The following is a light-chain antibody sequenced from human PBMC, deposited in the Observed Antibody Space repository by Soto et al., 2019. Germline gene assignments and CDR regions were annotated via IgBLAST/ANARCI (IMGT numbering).Light chain of an antibody. CDR2: EVS. J-gene: IGLJ3*02. Sequence: QSALTQPASVSGSPGQSITISCTATSSDFGAYVYVSWYQQHPGNTPKLMIYEVSNRPSGVSDRFSGSKSGNTASLTISGLQAEDEADYYCSSYRDNASLGFGGGTKLTVL. CDR3: SSYRDNASLG. V-gene: IGLV2-14*01. CDR1: SSDFGAYVY.